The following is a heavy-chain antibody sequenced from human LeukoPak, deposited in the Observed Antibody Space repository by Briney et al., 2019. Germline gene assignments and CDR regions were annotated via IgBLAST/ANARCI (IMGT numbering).Heavy chain of an antibody. Sequence: GGSLRLSCAASGFTLSSYGMSWVRQAPGKGLEWVSGISGSGSNTDYADSVKGRFTISGDNSKNTLYLQMNSLRAEDTAVYYCAKGFHTTMITRFDYWGQGTLVTVSS. V-gene: IGHV3-23*01. CDR1: GFTLSSYG. CDR2: ISGSGSNT. J-gene: IGHJ4*02. D-gene: IGHD3-16*01. CDR3: AKGFHTTMITRFDY.